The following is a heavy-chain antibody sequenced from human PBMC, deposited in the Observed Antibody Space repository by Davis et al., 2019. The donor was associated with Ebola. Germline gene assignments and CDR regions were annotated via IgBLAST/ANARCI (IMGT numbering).Heavy chain of an antibody. J-gene: IGHJ4*02. CDR1: GFTFSSYA. D-gene: IGHD7-27*01. CDR3: ATDNWGPAL. V-gene: IGHV3-30-3*01. Sequence: SLKISCAASGFTFSSYAMHWVRQAPGKGLEWVAVISYVGSNKYYADSVKGRFTISRDNARKSLYLDMNSLRAEATAIYYCATDNWGPALWGQGTLLTVSS. CDR2: ISYVGSNK.